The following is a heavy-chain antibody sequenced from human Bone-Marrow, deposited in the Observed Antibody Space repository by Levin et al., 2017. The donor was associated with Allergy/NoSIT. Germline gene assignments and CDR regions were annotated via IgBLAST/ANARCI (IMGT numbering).Heavy chain of an antibody. J-gene: IGHJ4*02. CDR2: ISGSGGAT. D-gene: IGHD4-23*01. CDR1: GFPFSTNT. Sequence: GGSLRLSCAASGFPFSTNTMSWVRQAPGKGLEWVSAISGSGGATYYADSVKGRFSISRDNAKNTVYLQMNSLSAEYRAVYYCARDAMEADMFNSVYSLYFWGQGTLVTVSS. CDR3: ARDAMEADMFNSVYSLYF. V-gene: IGHV3-23*01.